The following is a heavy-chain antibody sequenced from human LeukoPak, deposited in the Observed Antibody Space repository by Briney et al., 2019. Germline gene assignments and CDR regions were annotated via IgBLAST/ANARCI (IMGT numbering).Heavy chain of an antibody. CDR2: IYSGGST. J-gene: IGHJ4*02. V-gene: IGHV3-53*01. D-gene: IGHD2-15*01. Sequence: GGSLRLSCAASGFTFSSYWMSWVRQAPGKGLEWVSLIYSGGSTYYADSVKGRFTISRDNSKNTLYLQLNSLRAEDTAVYYCASGLRWYYFDYWGQGALVTVSS. CDR1: GFTFSSYW. CDR3: ASGLRWYYFDY.